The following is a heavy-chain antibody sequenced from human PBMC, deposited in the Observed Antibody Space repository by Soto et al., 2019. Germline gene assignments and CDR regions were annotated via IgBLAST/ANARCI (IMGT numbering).Heavy chain of an antibody. CDR1: GFTFSSYT. Sequence: GGSLRLSCAASGFTFSSYTMSWVRQAPGKGLEWVSAISGSGGSTYYADSVKGRFTISRDNSKNTLYLQMDSLRAEDTAVYYCAKGYGGHQFNAEAFQLWGQGTMVTVSS. J-gene: IGHJ4*03. D-gene: IGHD4-17*01. CDR2: ISGSGGST. V-gene: IGHV3-23*01. CDR3: AKGYGGHQFNAEAFQL.